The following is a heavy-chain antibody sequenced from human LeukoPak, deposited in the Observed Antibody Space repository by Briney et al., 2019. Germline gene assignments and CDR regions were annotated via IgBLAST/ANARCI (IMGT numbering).Heavy chain of an antibody. CDR1: GFTFGDYA. V-gene: IGHV3-23*01. CDR2: ISGSGGST. Sequence: GGSLRLSCTASGFTFGDYAMSWVRQAPGKGLEWVSAISGSGGSTYYADSVKGRFTISRDNSKNTLYLQMNSLRAEDTAVYYCAKGKREYSFVPLYYFDYWGQGTLVTVSS. J-gene: IGHJ4*02. CDR3: AKGKREYSFVPLYYFDY. D-gene: IGHD5-18*01.